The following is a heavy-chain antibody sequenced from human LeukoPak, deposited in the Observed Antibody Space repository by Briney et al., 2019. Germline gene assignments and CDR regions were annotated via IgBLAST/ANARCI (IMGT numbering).Heavy chain of an antibody. V-gene: IGHV4-59*01. CDR3: ARVGRYGYNLEYFDY. J-gene: IGHJ4*02. D-gene: IGHD5-24*01. CDR2: IYYSGST. CDR1: GGSISSYY. Sequence: SETLSLTXTVSGGSISSYYWSWIRQPPGKGLEWIGYIYYSGSTNYNPSLKGRVTISVDTSKNQFSLKLSSVTAADTAVYYCARVGRYGYNLEYFDYWGQGTLVTVSS.